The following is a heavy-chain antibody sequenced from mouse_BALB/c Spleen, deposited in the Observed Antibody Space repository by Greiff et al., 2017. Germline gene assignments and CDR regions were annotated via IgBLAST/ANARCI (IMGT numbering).Heavy chain of an antibody. J-gene: IGHJ3*01. D-gene: IGHD1-1*01. CDR3: ARHYYGSSYGAWFAY. Sequence: QVQLQQSGAELARPGASVKLSCKASGYTFTDYYINWVKQRTGQGLEWIGEIYPGSGNTYYNEKFKGKATLTADKSSSTAYMQLSSLTSEDSAVYFCARHYYGSSYGAWFAYWGQGTLVTVSA. CDR2: IYPGSGNT. CDR1: GYTFTDYY. V-gene: IGHV1-77*01.